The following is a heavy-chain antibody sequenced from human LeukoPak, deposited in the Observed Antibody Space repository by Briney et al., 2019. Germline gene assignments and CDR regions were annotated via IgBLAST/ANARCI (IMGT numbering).Heavy chain of an antibody. CDR3: ARDHDVWVAPYFDY. D-gene: IGHD5-12*01. V-gene: IGHV4-38-2*02. J-gene: IGHJ4*02. Sequence: SETLSLTCTVSGYSITTGYFWAWIRQPPGKGLEWIGSISHGAGTYYSPSLKSRVTMSLDTSKNLFSVNLNSVTAADTAVYYCARDHDVWVAPYFDYWGQGNLVSVSP. CDR1: GYSITTGYF. CDR2: ISHGAGT.